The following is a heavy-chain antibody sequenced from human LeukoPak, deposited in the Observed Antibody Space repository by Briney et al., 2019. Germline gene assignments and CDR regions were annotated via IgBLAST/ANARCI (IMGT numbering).Heavy chain of an antibody. V-gene: IGHV5-51*01. CDR1: GYSFTNYW. CDR2: IYPGDSDI. J-gene: IGHJ3*02. Sequence: GESLKISCKGSGYSFTNYWIGWVRQMPGKGLEWMGIIYPGDSDITYSPSFQGQVTISADKSISTAYLQWSSLKASDTAMYYCGRIPAAGSLKGAFDIWGQGTMVTVSS. D-gene: IGHD6-25*01. CDR3: GRIPAAGSLKGAFDI.